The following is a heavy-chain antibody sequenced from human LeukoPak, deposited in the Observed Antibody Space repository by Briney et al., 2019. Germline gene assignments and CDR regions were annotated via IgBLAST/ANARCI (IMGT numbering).Heavy chain of an antibody. CDR2: FDPEDDET. J-gene: IGHJ4*02. D-gene: IGHD6-13*01. V-gene: IGHV1-24*01. CDR1: GYTHTELS. CDR3: ASGEYSNSHFDY. Sequence: ASVKVSCKVSGYTHTELSMHWVRQAPGKGLEWMGGFDPEDDETIYAQRFQGRVTMTEDTSTDTAYMELSSLRSEDTAVYYCASGEYSNSHFDYWGQGTLVTVSS.